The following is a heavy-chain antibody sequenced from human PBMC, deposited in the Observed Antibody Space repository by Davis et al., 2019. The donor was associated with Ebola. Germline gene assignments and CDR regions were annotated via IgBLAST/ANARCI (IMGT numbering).Heavy chain of an antibody. Sequence: GGSLRLSCAASGFTFSSYGMNWVRQAPGKGLEWVALISYDGSNKYYADSVKGRFTISRDISKNTLYLQMNSLRPEDTAVYYCARGSSITIFPYGMDVWGKGTTVTVSS. J-gene: IGHJ6*04. CDR3: ARGSSITIFPYGMDV. D-gene: IGHD3-3*01. CDR2: ISYDGSNK. V-gene: IGHV3-30*03. CDR1: GFTFSSYG.